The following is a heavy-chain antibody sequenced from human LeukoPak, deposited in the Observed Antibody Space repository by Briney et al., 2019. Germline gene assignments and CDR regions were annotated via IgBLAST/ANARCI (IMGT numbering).Heavy chain of an antibody. D-gene: IGHD6-13*01. V-gene: IGHV1-2*02. CDR1: GYTFTGYY. CDR3: ASPAAGSPYYYYGMDV. J-gene: IGHJ6*02. CDR2: INPNSGGT. Sequence: ASVKVSCKASGYTFTGYYMHWVRQAPGQGLEWMGWINPNSGGTNYAQKFQGRVTMTGDTSISTAYMELSRLRSDDTAVYYCASPAAGSPYYYYGMDVWGQGTTVTVSS.